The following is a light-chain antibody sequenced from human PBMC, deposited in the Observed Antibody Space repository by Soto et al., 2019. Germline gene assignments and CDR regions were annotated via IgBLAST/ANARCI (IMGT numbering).Light chain of an antibody. CDR2: PAS. CDR1: QTINDY. CDR3: LQHHSYPWT. J-gene: IGKJ1*01. V-gene: IGKV1-9*01. Sequence: DIQLTQSPSFLSASVGDRVTVTCRASQTINDYLAWFQKKEGKAPELLIYPASTLQGGVPSRFRGSGSGTEFSLTISGLQTEDIATYYCLQHHSYPWTFGQGTKVEIQ.